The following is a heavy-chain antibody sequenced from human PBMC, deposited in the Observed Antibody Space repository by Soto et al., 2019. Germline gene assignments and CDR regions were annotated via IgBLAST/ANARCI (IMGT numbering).Heavy chain of an antibody. V-gene: IGHV4-31*03. Sequence: QVQLQESGPGLVKPSQTLSLTCTVSGGSISSGGYYWSWIRQHPGKGLEWIGYIYYSGSTYYNPSLKSRVTISVHTSKNQLSLKLSSVTAADTAVYYCARVVKWDYTNDYNYYYYMDVWGKGTTVTVSS. J-gene: IGHJ6*03. CDR3: ARVVKWDYTNDYNYYYYMDV. CDR1: GGSISSGGYY. D-gene: IGHD1-7*01. CDR2: IYYSGST.